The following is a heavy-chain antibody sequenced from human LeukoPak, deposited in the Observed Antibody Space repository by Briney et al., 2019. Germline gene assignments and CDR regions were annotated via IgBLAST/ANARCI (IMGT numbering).Heavy chain of an antibody. CDR2: ISSDASIT. CDR3: ARVLGVRITAAGTGYFHH. V-gene: IGHV3-74*01. Sequence: PGGSLRLSCAASGFTFSTYWMHWVRQDPGKGLVWVSRISSDASITSYADPVKGRFTISRDNAKNTLFLQMNNLRAEDTAVYYCARVLGVRITAAGTGYFHHWGQGTLVTVSS. J-gene: IGHJ1*01. D-gene: IGHD6-13*01. CDR1: GFTFSTYW.